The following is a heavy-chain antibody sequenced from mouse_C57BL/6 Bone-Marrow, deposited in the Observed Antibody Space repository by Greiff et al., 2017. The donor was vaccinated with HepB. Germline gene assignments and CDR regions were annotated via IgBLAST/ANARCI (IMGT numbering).Heavy chain of an antibody. D-gene: IGHD2-4*01. V-gene: IGHV2-2*01. CDR3: GRDYDGRPSFAY. J-gene: IGHJ3*01. Sequence: VMLVESGPGLVQPSQSLSITCTVSGFSLTRYGVHWVRQSPGKGLEWLGVIWSGGSTDYNAAFISRLSISKDNSKSQVFFKMNSLQADDTAIYYCGRDYDGRPSFAYWGQGTLVTVSA. CDR2: IWSGGST. CDR1: GFSLTRYG.